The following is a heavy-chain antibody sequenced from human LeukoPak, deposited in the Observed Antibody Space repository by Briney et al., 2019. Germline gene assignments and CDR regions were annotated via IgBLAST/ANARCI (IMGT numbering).Heavy chain of an antibody. J-gene: IGHJ4*02. V-gene: IGHV3-21*01. Sequence: PGGSLRLSCAASGFIFSSSAMNWVRQAPGKGLEWVASISDRGSYIYYTDSVKGRFTITRDNAKNSLYLQMNSLRADDTAVYYCANHLACGSTSCPSFDDWGQGTLVTVSS. CDR3: ANHLACGSTSCPSFDD. CDR2: ISDRGSYI. CDR1: GFIFSSSA. D-gene: IGHD2-2*01.